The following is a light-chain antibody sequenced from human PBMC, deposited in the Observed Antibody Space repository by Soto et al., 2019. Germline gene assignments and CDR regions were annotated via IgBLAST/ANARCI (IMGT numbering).Light chain of an antibody. CDR1: QSVSSRY. V-gene: IGKV3-20*01. Sequence: EIVLTQSPGTLSLSPGDTAALSCRASQSVSSRYLAWYQQKSGQAPRLLIYATSSRATDIPDRFIGYGSGTDFTLTIRGLEPEDFEVYYCQQYGSYLSTFGQGTKVEIK. J-gene: IGKJ1*01. CDR3: QQYGSYLST. CDR2: ATS.